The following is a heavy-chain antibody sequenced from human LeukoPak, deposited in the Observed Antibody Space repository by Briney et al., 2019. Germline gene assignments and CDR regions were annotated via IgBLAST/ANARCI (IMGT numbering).Heavy chain of an antibody. CDR1: GFTFSSYA. D-gene: IGHD1-26*01. CDR2: ISGGGGTT. CDR3: AKKSGSYGGRFDY. Sequence: GGSLRLSCAASGFTFSSYAMSWVRQAPGKGLEWVSAISGGGGTTYYADSVKGRFTISRDNSKNTLCLQMNSLRAEDTAIYYCAKKSGSYGGRFDYWGQGTLVPVSS. J-gene: IGHJ4*02. V-gene: IGHV3-23*01.